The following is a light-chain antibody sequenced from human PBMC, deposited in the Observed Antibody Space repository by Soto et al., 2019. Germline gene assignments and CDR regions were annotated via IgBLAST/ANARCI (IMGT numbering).Light chain of an antibody. CDR2: GNT. CDR3: QSYENSRTGFYV. J-gene: IGLJ1*01. CDR1: SSDIGAGFD. V-gene: IGLV1-40*01. Sequence: QSVLTQPPSVSGAAGQRVTISCSGSSSDIGAGFDVHWYQRLPGTAPKLLIYGNTNRPSGVPGRFSGSKSGTSASLVISGLQAEDEADYYCQSYENSRTGFYVFGTGTKVTVL.